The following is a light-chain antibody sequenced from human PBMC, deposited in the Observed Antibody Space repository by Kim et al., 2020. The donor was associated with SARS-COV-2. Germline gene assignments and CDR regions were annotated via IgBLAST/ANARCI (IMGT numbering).Light chain of an antibody. V-gene: IGLV6-57*03. CDR2: EDN. CDR3: QSYDSSNVV. Sequence: GQRVTPSCTRSSDSIASNYVQWYQQRPGSAPTTVIYEDNQRPSGVPDRFSGSIDSSSNSASLTISGLKTEDEADYYCQSYDSSNVVFGGGTQLTVL. CDR1: SDSIASNY. J-gene: IGLJ2*01.